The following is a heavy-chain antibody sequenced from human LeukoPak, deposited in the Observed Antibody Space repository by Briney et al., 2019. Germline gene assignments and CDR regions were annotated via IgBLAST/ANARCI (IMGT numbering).Heavy chain of an antibody. D-gene: IGHD3-9*01. Sequence: GGSLRLSCAASGFTFSSYWMSWVRQAPGKRLEWVANIKQDGSEKYYVDSVKGRFTISRDNAKNSLYLQMNSLRAEDTAVYYCAREGRAYDILTGYYKWEYYFDYWGQGTLVTVSS. CDR2: IKQDGSEK. CDR1: GFTFSSYW. J-gene: IGHJ4*02. CDR3: AREGRAYDILTGYYKWEYYFDY. V-gene: IGHV3-7*03.